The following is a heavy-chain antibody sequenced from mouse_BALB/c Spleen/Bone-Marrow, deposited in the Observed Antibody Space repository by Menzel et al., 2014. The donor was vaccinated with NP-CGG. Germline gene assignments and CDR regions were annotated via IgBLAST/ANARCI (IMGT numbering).Heavy chain of an antibody. CDR3: ARSRRQLGLPFDY. V-gene: IGHV3-1*02. Sequence: EVQLQQSGPDLVKPSQSLSHTCTVTGYSITSGYSWHWIRQFPGNKLEWMGYIHYSGSTNYNPSLKSRISITRDTSKNQFFLQLNSVTTEDTATYCCARSRRQLGLPFDYWGQGTTLTVSS. D-gene: IGHD3-2*01. CDR2: IHYSGST. CDR1: GYSITSGYS. J-gene: IGHJ2*01.